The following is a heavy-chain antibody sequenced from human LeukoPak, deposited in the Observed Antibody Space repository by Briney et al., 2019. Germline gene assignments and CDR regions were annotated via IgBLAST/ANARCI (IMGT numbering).Heavy chain of an antibody. D-gene: IGHD5-24*01. J-gene: IGHJ4*02. CDR2: ISAYNGNT. V-gene: IGHV1-18*01. Sequence: ASVKVSCKASGYTFTSYGISWVRQAPGQGLEWMGWISAYNGNTNYAQKLQGRVTMTTDTSTSTAYMELRSLRSDDTAVYYCARVPRRDGYNGFDYWGQGTLVTVSS. CDR3: ARVPRRDGYNGFDY. CDR1: GYTFTSYG.